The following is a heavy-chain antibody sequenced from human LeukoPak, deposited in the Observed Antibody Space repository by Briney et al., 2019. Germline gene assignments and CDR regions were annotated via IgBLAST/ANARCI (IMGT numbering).Heavy chain of an antibody. J-gene: IGHJ4*02. CDR1: GGTFSSYA. D-gene: IGHD6-13*01. CDR3: ARGYSSSWIY. V-gene: IGHV1-69*04. CDR2: IIPILGIA. Sequence: SVKVSCKASGGTFSSYAISWVRQAPGQGLEWMGRIIPILGIANYAQKFQGRFTITADKSTSTAYMELSSLRSEDTAVYYCARGYSSSWIYWGQGTLVTVSS.